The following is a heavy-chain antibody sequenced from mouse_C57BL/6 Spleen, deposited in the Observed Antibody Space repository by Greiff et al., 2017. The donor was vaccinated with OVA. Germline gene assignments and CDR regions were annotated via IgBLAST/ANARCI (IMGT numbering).Heavy chain of an antibody. CDR3: ARSTTVAMDY. V-gene: IGHV1-22*01. CDR2: INPNNGGT. CDR1: GYTFTDYN. D-gene: IGHD1-1*01. Sequence: VHVKQSGPELVKPGASVKMSCKASGYTFTDYNMHWVKQSHGKSLEWIGYINPNNGGTSYNQKFKGKATLTVNKSSSTAYMELRSLTSEDSAVYYCARSTTVAMDYWGQGTSVTVSS. J-gene: IGHJ4*01.